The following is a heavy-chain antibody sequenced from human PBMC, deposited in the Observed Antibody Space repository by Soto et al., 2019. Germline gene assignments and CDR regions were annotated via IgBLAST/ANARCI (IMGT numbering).Heavy chain of an antibody. J-gene: IGHJ4*02. CDR1: GFTFSSYA. D-gene: IGHD3-22*01. CDR3: AKDNYDSSAYYYGGGSFDY. Sequence: GGSLILSCAASGFTFSSYAMSWVRQAPGKVLEWVSGISGSGVSTYYADSVKGRFTISRDNSKNTLYLRMNSLRAEDTAVYYCAKDNYDSSAYYYGGGSFDYWGQGTLVTVSS. CDR2: ISGSGVST. V-gene: IGHV3-23*01.